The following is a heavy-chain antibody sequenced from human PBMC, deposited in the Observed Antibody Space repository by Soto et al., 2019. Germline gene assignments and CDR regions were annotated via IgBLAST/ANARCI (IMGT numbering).Heavy chain of an antibody. J-gene: IGHJ4*02. V-gene: IGHV3-33*01. CDR1: GFTFSSYG. D-gene: IGHD3-22*01. CDR2: IWYDGSNK. CDR3: ARDSEYDSSGNGFDY. Sequence: QVQLVESGGGVVQPGRSLRLSCAASGFTFSSYGMHWVRQAPGKGLEWVAVIWYDGSNKYYADSVKGRFTISRDNSKNTLYLQMNSLRAEDTAVYYCARDSEYDSSGNGFDYWGQGTLVTVSS.